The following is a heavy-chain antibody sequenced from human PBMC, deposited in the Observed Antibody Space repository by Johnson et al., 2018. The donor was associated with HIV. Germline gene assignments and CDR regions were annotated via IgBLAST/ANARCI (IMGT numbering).Heavy chain of an antibody. V-gene: IGHV3-13*01. D-gene: IGHD6-19*01. Sequence: EVQLVESGGGVVQPGRSLRLSCAASGFTFSSYDMHWVRQATGKGLEWVSAIGTAGDTYYPGSVTGRFTISRDNSKNTLYLQMNSLRAEDTAVYYCARYSSGWYGAFDIWGQGTMVTVSS. J-gene: IGHJ3*02. CDR3: ARYSSGWYGAFDI. CDR1: GFTFSSYD. CDR2: IGTAGDT.